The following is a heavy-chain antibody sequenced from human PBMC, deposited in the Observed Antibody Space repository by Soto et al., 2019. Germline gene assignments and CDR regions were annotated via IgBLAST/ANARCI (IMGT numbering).Heavy chain of an antibody. V-gene: IGHV4-31*03. CDR3: ARVDVDGGLVLAMDV. D-gene: IGHD3-16*01. CDR2: IYYTGAA. CDR1: GGSINSGDYY. Sequence: QVQLQESGPGLVKPSQTLSLNCSVSGGSINSGDYYWTWIRQHAGRGLEWIGYIYYTGAAYYNPSLKSRITISVSTSKTQFSLQLSSVTAADTALHSCARVDVDGGLVLAMDVWGQGSTVTVSS. J-gene: IGHJ6*02.